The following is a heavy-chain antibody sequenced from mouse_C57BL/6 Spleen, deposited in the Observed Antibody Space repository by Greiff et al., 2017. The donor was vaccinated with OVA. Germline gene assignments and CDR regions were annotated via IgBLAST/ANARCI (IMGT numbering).Heavy chain of an antibody. J-gene: IGHJ3*01. D-gene: IGHD2-4*01. Sequence: QVQLQQSGAELVRPGASVTLSCKASGYTFTDYEMHWVKQTPVHGLEWIGAIDPETGGTAYNQKFKGKAILTADKSSSTAYMELRSLTSEDSAVYYCTIYYEYDVRFAYWGQGTLVTVSA. CDR3: TIYYEYDVRFAY. V-gene: IGHV1-15*01. CDR2: IDPETGGT. CDR1: GYTFTDYE.